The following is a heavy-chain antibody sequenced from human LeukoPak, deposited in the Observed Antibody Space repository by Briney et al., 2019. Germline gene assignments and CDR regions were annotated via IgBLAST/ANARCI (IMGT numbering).Heavy chain of an antibody. CDR1: GFTFGDYA. Sequence: GGSLRLSYTASGFTFGDYAMSWVRQAPGKGLEWVGFIRSKAYGGTTEYAASVKGRFTISRDDSKSIAYLQMNSLKTEDTAVYYCTRDTAHYYDSSGYYAYWGQGTLVTVSS. CDR2: IRSKAYGGTT. D-gene: IGHD3-22*01. V-gene: IGHV3-49*04. CDR3: TRDTAHYYDSSGYYAY. J-gene: IGHJ4*02.